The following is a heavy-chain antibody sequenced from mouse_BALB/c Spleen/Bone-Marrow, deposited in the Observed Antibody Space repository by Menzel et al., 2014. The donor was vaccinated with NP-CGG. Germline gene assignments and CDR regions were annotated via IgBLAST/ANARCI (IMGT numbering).Heavy chain of an antibody. D-gene: IGHD3-1*01. CDR3: ARDRGHYFDY. Sequence: VQLQQSGPGLVKPSQSLSLTCSVTGYSITSGYYWNWIRQFPGNKLERMGYKSYDASNNYNPSLKNRMSITRDTSKNQFFLKLNSVTTEDTGTYYCARDRGHYFDYWGQGTTLTVSS. V-gene: IGHV3-6*02. J-gene: IGHJ2*01. CDR1: GYSITSGYY. CDR2: KSYDASN.